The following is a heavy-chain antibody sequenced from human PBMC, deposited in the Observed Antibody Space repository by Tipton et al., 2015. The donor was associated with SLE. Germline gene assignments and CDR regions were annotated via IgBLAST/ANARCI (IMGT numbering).Heavy chain of an antibody. V-gene: IGHV4-59*08. Sequence: LRLSCTVSGGSIGSFYWSWIRQPPGKGLEWIGMIYHSGSTYYNPSLKSHITMSVDTSKNQFSLKVNSVTAADTAVYYCARSGGLVPASMVWFDPWGQGTLVTVSS. CDR3: ARSGGLVPASMVWFDP. J-gene: IGHJ5*02. D-gene: IGHD2-2*01. CDR1: GGSIGSFY. CDR2: IYHSGST.